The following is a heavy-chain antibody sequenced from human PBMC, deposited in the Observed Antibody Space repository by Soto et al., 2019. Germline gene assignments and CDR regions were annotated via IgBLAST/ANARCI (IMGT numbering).Heavy chain of an antibody. CDR3: ATRRSYGDYQNDY. CDR1: GGTFSSYT. V-gene: IGHV1-69*02. D-gene: IGHD4-17*01. Sequence: SVKVSCKASGGTFSSYTISWVRQSPGQGLEWMGRIIPILGIANYAQKFQGRVTITADKSTSTAYMELSSLRSEDTAVYYCATRRSYGDYQNDYWGQGTLVTVSS. J-gene: IGHJ4*02. CDR2: IIPILGIA.